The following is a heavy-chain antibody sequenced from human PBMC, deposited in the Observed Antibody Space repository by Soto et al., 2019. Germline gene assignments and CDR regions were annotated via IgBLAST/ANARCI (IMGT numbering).Heavy chain of an antibody. D-gene: IGHD2-8*01. CDR3: ARGDSTDCSNGVCSFFYNHDMDV. J-gene: IGHJ6*02. Sequence: ASVKVSCKASGYSFTDYHIHWVRQAPEKGLEWRGRINPKSGGTSTAQKFQGWVTMTTDTSISTASMELTRLTSDDTAIYYCARGDSTDCSNGVCSFFYNHDMDVWGQGTTVTVSS. CDR2: INPKSGGT. CDR1: GYSFTDYH. V-gene: IGHV1-2*04.